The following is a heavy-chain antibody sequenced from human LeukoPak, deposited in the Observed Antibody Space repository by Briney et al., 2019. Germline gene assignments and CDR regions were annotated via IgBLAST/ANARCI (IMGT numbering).Heavy chain of an antibody. J-gene: IGHJ4*02. V-gene: IGHV1-2*02. D-gene: IGHD3-22*01. Sequence: ASVKVSCKASGYTCTGYYVHWVRQAPGQGLEWMGWINPNSGDTDYAQKFQGRVTMTRDTSITTAYMELSRLRSDDTAVYYCARDQDYDSSGYSTPHYWGQGTLVTVSS. CDR3: ARDQDYDSSGYSTPHY. CDR2: INPNSGDT. CDR1: GYTCTGYY.